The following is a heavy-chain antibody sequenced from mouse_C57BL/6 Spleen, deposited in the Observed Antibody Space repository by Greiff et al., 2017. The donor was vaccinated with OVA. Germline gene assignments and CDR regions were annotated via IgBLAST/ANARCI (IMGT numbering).Heavy chain of an antibody. V-gene: IGHV5-6*01. CDR2: ISSGGSYT. CDR3: ARYDYDKGFAY. Sequence: EVMLVESGGDLVKPGGSLKLSCAASGFTFSSYGMSWVRQTPDKRLEWVATISSGGSYTSYPDSVKGRFTISRDNAKNTLYLQMSSLKSEDTAMYYCARYDYDKGFAYWGQGTLVTVSA. J-gene: IGHJ3*01. D-gene: IGHD2-4*01. CDR1: GFTFSSYG.